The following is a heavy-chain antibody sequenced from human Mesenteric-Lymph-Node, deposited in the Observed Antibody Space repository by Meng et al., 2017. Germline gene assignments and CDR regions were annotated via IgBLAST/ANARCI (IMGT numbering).Heavy chain of an antibody. V-gene: IGHV4-4*02. D-gene: IGHD1-26*01. CDR2: IDDSGST. CDR3: ARGKQDAWELLAY. Sequence: QVSRRGSGQGLGKPSGTLSLTCGVSGVSISSNIRWTWVRQPPGKGLEWIGDIDDSGSTNYNPSLNSRISISLDKSKNHFSLKVNSVTAADTAVYYCARGKQDAWELLAYWGQGALVTVSS. CDR1: GVSISSNIR. J-gene: IGHJ4*02.